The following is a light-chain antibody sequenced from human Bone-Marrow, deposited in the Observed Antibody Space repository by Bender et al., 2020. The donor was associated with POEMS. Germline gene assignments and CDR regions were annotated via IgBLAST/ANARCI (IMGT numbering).Light chain of an antibody. CDR2: RND. J-gene: IGLJ1*01. CDR1: SSNIGAHA. V-gene: IGLV1-47*01. Sequence: QSVLTQPPSASGTPGQRVTISCSGGSSNIGAHAVNWYQQLPGTAPKLLICRNDQRPSGVPDRFSGSKSGSSASLAISGLRSEDEADYYCASWDDSLTGYVFGTGTKVTVL. CDR3: ASWDDSLTGYV.